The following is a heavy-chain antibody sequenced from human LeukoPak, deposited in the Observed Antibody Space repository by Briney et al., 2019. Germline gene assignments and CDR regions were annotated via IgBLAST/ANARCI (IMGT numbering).Heavy chain of an antibody. CDR2: IYHSGST. D-gene: IGHD6-19*01. CDR1: GGSISSSNW. Sequence: SGTLSLTCAVSGGSISSSNWWSWVRQPPGKGLEWIGEIYHSGSTNYNPSLKSRVTISVDKSKNQFSLKLSSVTAADTAVYYCARADTDSSGWYVWFDPWGQGTLVTVSS. J-gene: IGHJ5*02. CDR3: ARADTDSSGWYVWFDP. V-gene: IGHV4-4*02.